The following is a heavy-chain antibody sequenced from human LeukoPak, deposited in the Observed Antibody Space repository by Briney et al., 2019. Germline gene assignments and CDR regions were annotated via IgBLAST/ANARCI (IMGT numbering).Heavy chain of an antibody. V-gene: IGHV4-59*01. CDR2: IYYTGST. CDR3: ATYSRRHQLPNPFDY. Sequence: SETLSLTCTVSGGSISSYYWSWIRQPPGKGLEWIGYIYYTGSTNYSPSLKSRVTISVDTSKNQFSLKLSSVTAVDTAVYYCATYSRRHQLPNPFDYWGQGTLVTVSS. D-gene: IGHD2-2*01. J-gene: IGHJ4*02. CDR1: GGSISSYY.